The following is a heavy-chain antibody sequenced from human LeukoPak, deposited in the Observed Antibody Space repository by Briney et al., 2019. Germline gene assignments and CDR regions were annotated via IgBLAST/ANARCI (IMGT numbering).Heavy chain of an antibody. J-gene: IGHJ4*02. CDR2: IHYSGST. CDR3: ATLGYCSSSSCYPQN. Sequence: PSEALSLTCTVSGGSISGSTYYWGWIRQPPGKGLEWIGSIHYSGSTDYNPSLKSRVTVSVDTSKNQFSLNLRFVTAADTAMYYCATLGYCSSSSCYPQNWGQGTQVTVSS. CDR1: GGSISGSTYY. D-gene: IGHD2-2*01. V-gene: IGHV4-39*07.